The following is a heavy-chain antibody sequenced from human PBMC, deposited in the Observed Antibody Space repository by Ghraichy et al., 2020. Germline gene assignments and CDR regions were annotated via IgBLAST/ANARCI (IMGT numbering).Heavy chain of an antibody. CDR3: ARQGGADPYSEWYFDL. CDR1: GFTFSSFW. Sequence: GGSLRLSCAASGFTFSSFWMPWVRQAPGKGLVWVSRINSDGSSTSYADSVKGRFTISRDNAKNTLYLQMNSLRAEDTAVYYCARQGGADPYSEWYFDLWGRGTLVTASS. D-gene: IGHD2-15*01. J-gene: IGHJ2*01. CDR2: INSDGSST. V-gene: IGHV3-74*01.